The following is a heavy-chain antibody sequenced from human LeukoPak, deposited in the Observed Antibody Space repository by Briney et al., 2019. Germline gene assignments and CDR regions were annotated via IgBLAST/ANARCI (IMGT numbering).Heavy chain of an antibody. Sequence: ASVKVSFKSYCYTFTTYGLSWVRQAPGQGLEWMGWNSGYNGNTNYAQKLQGRVTMTTDTSTSTAYMELRSLRSDDTAVYYCARDASVTTNDAFDIWGQGTMVTVSS. J-gene: IGHJ3*02. V-gene: IGHV1-18*01. CDR3: ARDASVTTNDAFDI. D-gene: IGHD4-17*01. CDR2: NSGYNGNT. CDR1: CYTFTTYG.